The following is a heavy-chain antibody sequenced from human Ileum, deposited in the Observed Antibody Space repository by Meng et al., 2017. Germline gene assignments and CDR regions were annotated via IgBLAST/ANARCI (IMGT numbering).Heavy chain of an antibody. V-gene: IGHV1-18*01. CDR3: ARDTVGTTLGDY. D-gene: IGHD4-23*01. Sequence: QDQLVQSGAEGKKPGASVKVSCKAAGYIFTRYGSGWVRQAPGQGLEWMGWISAYSGNTKYAQKLQGRVTMTTDTSTSTAYMELRNLRSDDTAVYYCARDTVGTTLGDYWGQGTLVTVSS. CDR2: ISAYSGNT. J-gene: IGHJ4*02. CDR1: GYIFTRYG.